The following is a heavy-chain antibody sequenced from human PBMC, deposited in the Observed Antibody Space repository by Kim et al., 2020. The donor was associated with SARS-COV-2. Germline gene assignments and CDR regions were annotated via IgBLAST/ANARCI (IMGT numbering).Heavy chain of an antibody. D-gene: IGHD3-10*01. Sequence: SQTLSLTCAISGDSVSSNSAAWNWIRQSPSRGLEWLGRTYYRSKWYNDYAVSVKSRITINPDTSKNQFSLQLNSVTPEDTAVYYCARAPASGSYYNSHYYYYGMDVWGQGTTVTVSS. J-gene: IGHJ6*02. V-gene: IGHV6-1*01. CDR3: ARAPASGSYYNSHYYYYGMDV. CDR1: GDSVSSNSAA. CDR2: TYYRSKWYN.